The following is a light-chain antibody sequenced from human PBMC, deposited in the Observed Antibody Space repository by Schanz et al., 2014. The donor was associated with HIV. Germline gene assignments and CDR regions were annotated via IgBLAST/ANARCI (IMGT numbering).Light chain of an antibody. Sequence: QSVLTQPASVSGSPGQSITISCTGTSSDVGGYKYVSWYQQHPGKAPKLLIYDVTNRPSGVSNRFSGSKSGYTASLTISGLQADDEADYYCSSYTSSSVVFGGGTKLTVL. J-gene: IGLJ2*01. V-gene: IGLV2-14*03. CDR2: DVT. CDR3: SSYTSSSVV. CDR1: SSDVGGYKY.